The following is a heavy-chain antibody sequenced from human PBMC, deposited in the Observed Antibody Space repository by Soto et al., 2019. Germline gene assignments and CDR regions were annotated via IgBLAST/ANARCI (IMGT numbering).Heavy chain of an antibody. V-gene: IGHV1-3*01. CDR1: GYTFTSYA. J-gene: IGHJ3*02. CDR3: ARDPYGGNGYDAFDI. Sequence: ASVKVSCKASGYTFTSYAMHWVRQAPGQRLEWMGWINAGNGNTKYSQKFQGRVTITRDTSASTAYMELSSLRSEDTAVYYCARDPYGGNGYDAFDIWGQGTMVTVSS. D-gene: IGHD4-17*01. CDR2: INAGNGNT.